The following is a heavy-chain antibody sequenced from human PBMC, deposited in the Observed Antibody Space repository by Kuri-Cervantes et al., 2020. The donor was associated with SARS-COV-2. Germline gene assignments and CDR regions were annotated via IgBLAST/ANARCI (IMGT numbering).Heavy chain of an antibody. J-gene: IGHJ3*02. Sequence: GESLKISCAASGFTFSSYWMHWVRQAPGKGLVWVSRINSDGSSTSYADSVKGRFTISRDNSKNTLYLQMNSLRAEDTAVYYCAKDRPGYSYGYGYAFDIWGQGTMVTVSS. CDR2: INSDGSST. CDR3: AKDRPGYSYGYGYAFDI. D-gene: IGHD5-18*01. V-gene: IGHV3-74*01. CDR1: GFTFSSYW.